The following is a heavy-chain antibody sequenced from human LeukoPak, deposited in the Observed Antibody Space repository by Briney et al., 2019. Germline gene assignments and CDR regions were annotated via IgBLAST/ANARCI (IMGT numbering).Heavy chain of an antibody. CDR3: ARDYKYYDFWSGVNWFDP. J-gene: IGHJ5*02. Sequence: GSLRLSCAASGFTFSSYWMSWVRQAPGKGLEWIGEINHSGSTNYNPSLKSRVTISVDTSKNQFSLKLSSVTAADTAVYYCARDYKYYDFWSGVNWFDPWGQGTLVTVSS. CDR2: INHSGST. D-gene: IGHD3-3*01. V-gene: IGHV4-34*01. CDR1: GFTFSSYW.